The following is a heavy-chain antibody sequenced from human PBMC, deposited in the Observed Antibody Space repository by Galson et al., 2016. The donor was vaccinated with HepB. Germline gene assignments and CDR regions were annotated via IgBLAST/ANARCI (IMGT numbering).Heavy chain of an antibody. Sequence: SLRLSCETSRFTLTTYDIHWVRQAPGKGLEWLAVIWPDGSNKCYADTVKGRFTITRDDSKNTVYMQMNSLRVEDTAVYYCARSPSAATPTAGSLDIWGQGTVLTVSS. V-gene: IGHV3-33*01. CDR1: RFTLTTYD. CDR2: IWPDGSNK. CDR3: ARSPSAATPTAGSLDI. D-gene: IGHD6-25*01. J-gene: IGHJ3*02.